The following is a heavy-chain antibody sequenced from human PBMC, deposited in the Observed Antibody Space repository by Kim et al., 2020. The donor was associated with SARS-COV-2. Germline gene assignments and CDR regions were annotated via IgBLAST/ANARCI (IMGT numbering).Heavy chain of an antibody. J-gene: IGHJ4*02. CDR2: IYYSGST. V-gene: IGHV4-61*01. CDR1: GGSVSSGSYY. D-gene: IGHD2-2*01. Sequence: SETLSLTCTVSGGSVSSGSYYWSCIRQPPGKGLEWIGYIYYSGSTNYNPSLKSRVTISVDTSKNQFSLKLSSVTAADTAVYYCARVSSTGVDYWGQGTLVTVSS. CDR3: ARVSSTGVDY.